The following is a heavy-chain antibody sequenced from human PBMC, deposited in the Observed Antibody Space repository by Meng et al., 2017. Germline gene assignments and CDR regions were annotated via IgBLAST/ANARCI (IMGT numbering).Heavy chain of an antibody. CDR3: TTVQAGYDFWSGTYYYYGMDV. D-gene: IGHD3-3*01. J-gene: IGHJ6*02. CDR1: GFTFSNAW. CDR2: IKSNTDGGTT. Sequence: GESLKISCAASGFTFSNAWMSWVRQAPGKGLEWVGRIKSNTDGGTTDYAARVKGTFTISRDDSKNTLYLKMTRLKTEDTAVYYCTTVQAGYDFWSGTYYYYGMDVWGQGTTVTVSS. V-gene: IGHV3-15*01.